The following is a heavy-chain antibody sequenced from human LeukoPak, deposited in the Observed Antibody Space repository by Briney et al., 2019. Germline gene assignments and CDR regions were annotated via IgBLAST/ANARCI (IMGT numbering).Heavy chain of an antibody. V-gene: IGHV3-11*01. D-gene: IGHD3-10*01. CDR2: GSSSGRTI. CDR3: ARASYGSGSYYGYYFDY. CDR1: GFTFSDYY. Sequence: GGSLRLSCAASGFTFSDYYMSWIRQAPGKGLEWVSYGSSSGRTIFYADSVKGRFTISRDNAKNSLYLQMNSLRAEDTAVYYCARASYGSGSYYGYYFDYWGQGTRVTVSS. J-gene: IGHJ4*02.